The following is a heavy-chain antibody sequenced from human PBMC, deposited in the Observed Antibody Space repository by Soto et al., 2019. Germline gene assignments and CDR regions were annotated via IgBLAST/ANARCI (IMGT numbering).Heavy chain of an antibody. D-gene: IGHD2-15*01. Sequence: QVQLVQSGAEVKKPGASVKVSCKASGYTFTTFGISWVRQAPGQGLEWMGWISTYNGNTYYAPKFQGRVTVTTDTSTSTAYMELRSLTSDDTAVYYCGREYCRGGRCYSPDYWGQGTLVTVSS. V-gene: IGHV1-18*01. CDR2: ISTYNGNT. CDR1: GYTFTTFG. J-gene: IGHJ4*02. CDR3: GREYCRGGRCYSPDY.